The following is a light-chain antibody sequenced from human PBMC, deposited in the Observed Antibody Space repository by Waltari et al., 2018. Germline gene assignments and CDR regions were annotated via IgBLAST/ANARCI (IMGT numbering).Light chain of an antibody. CDR1: KLGDKY. V-gene: IGLV3-1*01. J-gene: IGLJ2*01. CDR2: QDS. CDR3: QAWDSSTAV. Sequence: SYELTQPPSVSVSPGQTASITCPGDKLGDKYACWYQQKPGQSPVLVIDQDSKRPSGIPGRFAGSNSGNTATLTIGGTQAMDEADYYCQAWDSSTAVFGGGTKLTVL.